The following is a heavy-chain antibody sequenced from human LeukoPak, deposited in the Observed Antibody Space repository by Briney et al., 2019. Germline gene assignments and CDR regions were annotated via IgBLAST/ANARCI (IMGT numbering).Heavy chain of an antibody. D-gene: IGHD5-18*01. V-gene: IGHV3-30*02. J-gene: IGHJ3*02. CDR1: GFTFSSYG. Sequence: GGSLRLSCAASGFTFSSYGMHWVRQAPGKGLEWVAFIRYDGSNRYYADSVKGRFTISRDNSKNTLYLQMNSLRAEDTAVYYCAKGLGIQLWLYAFDIWGQGTMVTVSS. CDR3: AKGLGIQLWLYAFDI. CDR2: IRYDGSNR.